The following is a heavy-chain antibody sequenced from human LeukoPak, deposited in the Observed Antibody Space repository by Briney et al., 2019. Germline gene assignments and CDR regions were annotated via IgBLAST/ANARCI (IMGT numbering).Heavy chain of an antibody. V-gene: IGHV1-3*01. D-gene: IGHD1-7*01. CDR1: GYTFTSYA. Sequence: ASVKVSCKASGYTFTSYAMHWVRQAPGQRLEWMGWISAGNGNTKYSQKFQGRVTITRDTSASTAYMELSSLRSEDTAVYYCARSENFLWYYYYGMDVWGQGTTVTVSS. CDR3: ARSENFLWYYYYGMDV. CDR2: ISAGNGNT. J-gene: IGHJ6*02.